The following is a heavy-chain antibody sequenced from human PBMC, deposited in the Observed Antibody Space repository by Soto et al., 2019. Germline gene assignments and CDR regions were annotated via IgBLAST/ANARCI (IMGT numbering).Heavy chain of an antibody. CDR1: GGSIRNGNYY. CDR2: IYYIGTT. D-gene: IGHD1-1*01. Sequence: QVQLQESGPGLVKASQTLSLTCTVSGGSIRNGNYYWSWIRQLPGKGLEGIGNIYYIGTTSYNPSLKSRVIISIDTSKNQFSLELTSVLAADTAVYYCAKNETTRPWFDPWGQGTLVTVSS. V-gene: IGHV4-31*03. CDR3: AKNETTRPWFDP. J-gene: IGHJ5*02.